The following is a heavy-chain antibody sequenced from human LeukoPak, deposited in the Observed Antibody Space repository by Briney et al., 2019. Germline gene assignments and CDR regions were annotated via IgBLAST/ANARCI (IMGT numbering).Heavy chain of an antibody. D-gene: IGHD6-13*01. V-gene: IGHV3-11*01. CDR2: ISGSGISV. Sequence: GGSLRLSCAASGFTFSDYYMTWIRQAPGKGREWVSYISGSGISVYYGDSVKGRVTISRDNAKNSLILQVNSLRAEDTAVYYCARAQTAGAGTSFDYWGQGTLVTVSS. CDR3: ARAQTAGAGTSFDY. CDR1: GFTFSDYY. J-gene: IGHJ4*02.